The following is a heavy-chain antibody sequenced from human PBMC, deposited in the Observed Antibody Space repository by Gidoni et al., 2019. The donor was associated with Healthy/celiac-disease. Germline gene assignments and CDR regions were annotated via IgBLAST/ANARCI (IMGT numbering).Heavy chain of an antibody. D-gene: IGHD3-16*01. V-gene: IGHV3-30*18. Sequence: LEWVAVISYDGSNKDYADSVKGGFTISRDNSKNTLYLQMNSLRAEDTAVYYCAKEGGAPPYYFDYWGQRTLVTVSS. CDR2: ISYDGSNK. J-gene: IGHJ4*02. CDR3: AKEGGAPPYYFDY.